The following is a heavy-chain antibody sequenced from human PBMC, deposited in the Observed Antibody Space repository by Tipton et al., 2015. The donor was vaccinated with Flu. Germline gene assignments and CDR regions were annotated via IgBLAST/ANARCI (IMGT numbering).Heavy chain of an antibody. CDR2: IGGGGGGST. D-gene: IGHD5-18*01. CDR1: GFTFSNYA. CDR3: VQDVRTYSYGQFDY. Sequence: SLRLSCAASGFTFSNYAMSWVRQAPGKGLEWVAGIGGGGGGSTYYAGSVRGRFVISRDTSKKTLYLQMNSLRAEDTAIYYCVQDVRTYSYGQFDYWGQGTLVTVSS. J-gene: IGHJ4*02. V-gene: IGHV3-23*01.